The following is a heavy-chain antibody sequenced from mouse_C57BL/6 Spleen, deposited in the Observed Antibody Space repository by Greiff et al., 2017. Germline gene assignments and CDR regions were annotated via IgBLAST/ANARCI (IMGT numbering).Heavy chain of an antibody. V-gene: IGHV5-4*01. CDR1: GFTFSSYA. D-gene: IGHD1-1*01. J-gene: IGHJ1*03. CDR2: ISDGGSYT. Sequence: EVQRVESGGGLVKPGGSLKLSCAASGFTFSSYAMSWVRQTPEKRLEWVATISDGGSYTYYPDNVKGRFTISRDNAKNNLYLQMSHLKSEDTAMYYCARERIRYGRGYFDVWGTGTTVTVSS. CDR3: ARERIRYGRGYFDV.